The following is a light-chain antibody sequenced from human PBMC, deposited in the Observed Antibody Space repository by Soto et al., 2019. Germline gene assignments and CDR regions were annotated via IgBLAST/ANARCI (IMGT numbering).Light chain of an antibody. J-gene: IGKJ4*01. CDR1: RNIKTS. CDR3: QQISSFPPT. V-gene: IGKV1-12*01. CDR2: DAS. Sequence: GGRDTITCRASRNIKTSLAWYQQRPGKGPELLIYDASTLQSGVPSRISGSGSGTEFTLTISRLQPEDFATFYCQQISSFPPTFGGGTKVDIK.